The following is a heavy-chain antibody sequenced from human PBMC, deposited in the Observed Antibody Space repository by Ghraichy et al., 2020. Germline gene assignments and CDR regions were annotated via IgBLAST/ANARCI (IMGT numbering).Heavy chain of an antibody. J-gene: IGHJ4*01. CDR2: ISAYNGDT. D-gene: IGHD6-19*01. V-gene: IGHV1-18*01. CDR1: GYTFTSYG. Sequence: ASVKVSCKASGYTFTSYGIIWVRQAPGQGLEWMGWISAYNGDTNYAQKFQGRVTMTTDTSTSTAYMELRSLRSDDTALYYCVRATGSGWFFDYWGHGALVTVSS. CDR3: VRATGSGWFFDY.